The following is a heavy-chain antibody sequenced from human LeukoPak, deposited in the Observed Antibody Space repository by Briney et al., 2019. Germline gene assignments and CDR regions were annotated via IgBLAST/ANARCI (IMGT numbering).Heavy chain of an antibody. CDR2: INQDGTER. V-gene: IGHV3-7*01. D-gene: IGHD2-2*01. CDR1: GFTFSNYY. J-gene: IGHJ6*03. CDR3: ARGLPIVVVPATNMDV. Sequence: GGSLRLSCTASGFTFSNYYMGWVRQAPGKGLDWVGNINQDGTERDYVDSVGGRFSISRDNAKNSVYLQMNSLRVDDTAKYYCARGLPIVVVPATNMDVWGKGTTVTVSS.